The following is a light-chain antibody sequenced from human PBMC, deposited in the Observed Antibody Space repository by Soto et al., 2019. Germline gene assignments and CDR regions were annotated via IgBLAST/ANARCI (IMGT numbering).Light chain of an antibody. CDR1: SGDVDPYNY. V-gene: IGLV2-11*01. CDR2: DVN. Sequence: QSALTQPPXVSGSPGXXXTISCTGTSGDVDPYNYVSWYQQHPGRAPKLVIYDVNMRPSGVPDRFSGSKSGDTSSLTISGLQAEDEADYYCCSYVGTPLVGGGTKLTVL. J-gene: IGLJ2*01. CDR3: CSYVGTPL.